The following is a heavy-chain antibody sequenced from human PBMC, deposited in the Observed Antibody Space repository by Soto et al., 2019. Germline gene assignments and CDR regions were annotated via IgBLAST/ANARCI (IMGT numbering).Heavy chain of an antibody. V-gene: IGHV1-69*01. CDR2: IIPIFGTA. D-gene: IGHD6-6*01. Sequence: QVQLVQSGAEAKKPGSSVKVSCKASGGTFSSYAITWVRQAPGQGLEWMGRIIPIFGTANYNQKFQGRVTITADESTSTAYMELSSLRSEDTAVYYCARNEYSTTFYYYGMDVWGQGTTVTVSS. CDR3: ARNEYSTTFYYYGMDV. J-gene: IGHJ6*02. CDR1: GGTFSSYA.